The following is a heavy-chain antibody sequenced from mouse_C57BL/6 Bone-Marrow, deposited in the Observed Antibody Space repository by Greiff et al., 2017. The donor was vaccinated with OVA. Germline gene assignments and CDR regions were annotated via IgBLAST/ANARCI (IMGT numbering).Heavy chain of an antibody. CDR1: GYTFTDHT. V-gene: IGHV1-78*01. Sequence: VQLQQSDAELVKPGASVKISCKVSGYTFTDHTIHWMKQRPEQGLEWIGYIYPRDGSTKYNEKFKGKATLTADKSSSTAYMQLNSLTSEDSAVYFCARFCDGYCYYYAMDYWGQGTSVTVSS. CDR2: IYPRDGST. J-gene: IGHJ4*01. D-gene: IGHD2-3*01. CDR3: ARFCDGYCYYYAMDY.